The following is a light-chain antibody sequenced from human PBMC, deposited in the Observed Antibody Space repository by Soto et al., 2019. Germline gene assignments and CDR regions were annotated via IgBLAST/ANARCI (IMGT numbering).Light chain of an antibody. CDR3: QQDYNLRT. CDR1: QSVSSSY. CDR2: GAS. Sequence: PGERVTLSCRAGQSVSSSYLTWYQQKPGQAPRLLIYGASTRATSIPARFSGSGSGTDFTLTISSLQPEDFAVYYCQQDYNLRTFGQGTKVEIK. J-gene: IGKJ1*01. V-gene: IGKV3D-7*01.